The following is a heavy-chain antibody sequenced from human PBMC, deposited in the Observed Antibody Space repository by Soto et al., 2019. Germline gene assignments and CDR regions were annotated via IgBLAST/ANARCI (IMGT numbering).Heavy chain of an antibody. V-gene: IGHV2-5*02. CDR2: IYWDDDK. D-gene: IGHD3-22*01. CDR1: AFSLRTRGVG. CDR3: AHGNGSYYDSSGRLGLYP. Sequence: QITLKESGPTLVKHTQTLTLTCTFSAFSLRTRGVGVGWIRQPPGKALEWLALIYWDDDKRYNPSLKSRLTITKDTSRKEMVLTMPNRDSVDPGIYYWAHGNGSYYDSSGRLGLYPWGQGTLVIVSS. J-gene: IGHJ5*02.